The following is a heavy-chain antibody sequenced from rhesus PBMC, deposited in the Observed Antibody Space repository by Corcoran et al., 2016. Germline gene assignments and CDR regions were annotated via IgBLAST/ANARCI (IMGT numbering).Heavy chain of an antibody. CDR3: ARRPDSSGLDY. V-gene: IGHV4S7*01. CDR2: IFGSIGST. J-gene: IGHJ4*01. D-gene: IGHD6-31*01. CDR1: GGSISGGYG. Sequence: QVQLQESGPGLVKPSETLSLTCAVSGGSISGGYGWSWIRQPPGKGLEWIGHIFGSIGSTYYNPSLKSRVTISRDTSKNQFSLKLSSVTAADTAVYDCARRPDSSGLDYWGQGVLVTVSS.